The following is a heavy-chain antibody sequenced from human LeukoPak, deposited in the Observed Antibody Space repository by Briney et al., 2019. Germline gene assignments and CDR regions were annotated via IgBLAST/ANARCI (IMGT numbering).Heavy chain of an antibody. D-gene: IGHD3-3*01. Sequence: PGGSQRLSCAASGFTFSSHGMHWVRQAPGKGLVWVSHVSTDGTSTSYVDSVKGRFTISRDNSKNTLYLQMNSLRAEDTAVYYCAKGLRFLEWLHETFFDYWGQGTLVTVSS. V-gene: IGHV3-74*01. CDR1: GFTFSSHG. CDR3: AKGLRFLEWLHETFFDY. CDR2: VSTDGTST. J-gene: IGHJ4*02.